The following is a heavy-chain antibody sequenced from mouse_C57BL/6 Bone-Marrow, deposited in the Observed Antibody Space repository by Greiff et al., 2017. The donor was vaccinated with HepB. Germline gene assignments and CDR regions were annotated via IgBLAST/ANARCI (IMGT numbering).Heavy chain of an antibody. J-gene: IGHJ3*01. D-gene: IGHD4-1*01. Sequence: QVQLQQSGAELARPGASVKLSCKASGYTFTSYGISWVKQRTGQGLEWIGEIYPRSGNTYYNEKFKGKATLTADKSSSTAYMELRSLTSEDSAVYFCARNWDEAYWGQGTLVTVSA. CDR2: IYPRSGNT. CDR3: ARNWDEAY. V-gene: IGHV1-81*01. CDR1: GYTFTSYG.